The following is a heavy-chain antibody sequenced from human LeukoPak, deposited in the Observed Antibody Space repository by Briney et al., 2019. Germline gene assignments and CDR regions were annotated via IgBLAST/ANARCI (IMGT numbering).Heavy chain of an antibody. D-gene: IGHD5-24*01. J-gene: IGHJ4*02. V-gene: IGHV3-23*01. CDR3: AKAGSSTIMVLFPPPDY. CDR1: GFTFSNYV. Sequence: GGSLRLSCAASGFTFSNYVMSWVRQAPGKGLEWVSGISGRGGSTYYADSVKGRFTISRDNSKNILYLQMNSLRAEDTAVYYCAKAGSSTIMVLFPPPDYWGQGTLVTVSS. CDR2: ISGRGGST.